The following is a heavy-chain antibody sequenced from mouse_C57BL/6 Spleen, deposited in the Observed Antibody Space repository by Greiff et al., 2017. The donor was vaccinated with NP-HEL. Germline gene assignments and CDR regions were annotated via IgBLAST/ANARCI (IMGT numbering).Heavy chain of an antibody. V-gene: IGHV1-52*01. D-gene: IGHD1-1*01. CDR1: GYTFTSYW. Sequence: VQLQQPGAELVRPGSSVKLSCKASGYTFTSYWMHWVKQRPIQGLEWIGNIDPSDSETHYNQKFKDKATLTVDKSSSTAYMQLSSLTSEDSAVYYCARRGGSIQPWYFDVWGTGTTVTVSS. J-gene: IGHJ1*03. CDR2: IDPSDSET. CDR3: ARRGGSIQPWYFDV.